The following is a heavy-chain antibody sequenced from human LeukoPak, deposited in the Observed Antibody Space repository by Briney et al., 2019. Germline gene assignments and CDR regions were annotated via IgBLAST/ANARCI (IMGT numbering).Heavy chain of an antibody. CDR3: AKNDENYDILTGYSWYFNY. CDR1: GFTFSSYA. CDR2: ISGSGGST. Sequence: GGSLRLSCAASGFTFSSYAMSWVRQAPGKGLEWVSAISGSGGSTYYADSVKGRFTISRDNSKNTLYLQMNSPRAEDTAVYYCAKNDENYDILTGYSWYFNYWGQGTLVTVSS. J-gene: IGHJ4*02. V-gene: IGHV3-23*01. D-gene: IGHD3-9*01.